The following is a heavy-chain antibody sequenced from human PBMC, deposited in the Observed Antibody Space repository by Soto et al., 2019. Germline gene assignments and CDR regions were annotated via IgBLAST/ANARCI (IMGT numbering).Heavy chain of an antibody. D-gene: IGHD2-21*01. CDR2: INAGNGNT. CDR1: GYTFTSYA. Sequence: QVQLVQSGAEEKKPGASVKVSCKASGYTFTSYAMHWVRQAPGQRREWMGWINAGNGNTRYSQKLQGRVTITRDTSGSTAYMELSNLRSEDTAVYYCAESIVVVNALDYWGQGTLVSVSS. CDR3: AESIVVVNALDY. V-gene: IGHV1-3*05. J-gene: IGHJ4*02.